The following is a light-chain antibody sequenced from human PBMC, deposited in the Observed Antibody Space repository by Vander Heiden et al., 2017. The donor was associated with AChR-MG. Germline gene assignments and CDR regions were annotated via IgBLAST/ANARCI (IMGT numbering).Light chain of an antibody. J-gene: IGKJ2*01. Sequence: DIQMTQSPSSLSASVGDRVTITCRASQSISTYLNWYQQKPGKAPNLLIYAASSLQSGVPSRFSGSGYGTDFTLTISSLQPEDFAPYYCQQSDSAPMYTFGQGTKLEIK. V-gene: IGKV1-39*01. CDR2: AAS. CDR3: QQSDSAPMYT. CDR1: QSISTY.